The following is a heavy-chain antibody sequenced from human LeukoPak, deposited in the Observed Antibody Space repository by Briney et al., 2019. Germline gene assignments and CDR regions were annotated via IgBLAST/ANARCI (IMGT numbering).Heavy chain of an antibody. Sequence: SETLSLTCAVYGGSFSGYYWSWIRQPPGKGLEWIGEINHSGSTNYNPSLKSRVTISVDSSKRQFFLRLNSVTAADTAIYYCAREGGDYSDYNAFDIWGQGILVTVSS. D-gene: IGHD4-11*01. CDR3: AREGGDYSDYNAFDI. J-gene: IGHJ3*02. CDR1: GGSFSGYY. CDR2: INHSGST. V-gene: IGHV4-34*01.